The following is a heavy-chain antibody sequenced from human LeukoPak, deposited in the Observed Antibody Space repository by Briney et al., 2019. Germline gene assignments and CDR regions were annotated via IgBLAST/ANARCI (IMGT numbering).Heavy chain of an antibody. D-gene: IGHD5-18*01. CDR3: AKVVPGYSYGFLNYYFMDV. J-gene: IGHJ6*03. CDR1: GFTFSSYA. CDR2: ISAGGDST. V-gene: IGHV3-23*01. Sequence: GGSLRLSCAASGFTFSSYAMNWVRQAPGKGLEWVPAISAGGDSTFYADSVKGRSAISRDNSKNTLFLQMISLRAEDTAVYYRAKVVPGYSYGFLNYYFMDVWGKGTTVTVSS.